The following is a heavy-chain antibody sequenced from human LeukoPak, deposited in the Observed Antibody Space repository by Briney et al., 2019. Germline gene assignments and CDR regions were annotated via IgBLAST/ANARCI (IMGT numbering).Heavy chain of an antibody. CDR2: SSGYNGKT. Sequence: ASVKVSCKASGYTFTSYGISWVRQAPGQGREWMGWSSGYNGKTNYAQTLPGRVTMPTHTSTSTAYMELMSLRSDDTAVYYCARADIRAIASSGWYGFDYWGQGTLVTVSS. J-gene: IGHJ4*02. CDR3: ARADIRAIASSGWYGFDY. CDR1: GYTFTSYG. V-gene: IGHV1-18*01. D-gene: IGHD6-19*01.